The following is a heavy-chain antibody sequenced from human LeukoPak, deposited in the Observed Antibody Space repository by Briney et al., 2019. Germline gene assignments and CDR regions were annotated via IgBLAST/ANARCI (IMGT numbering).Heavy chain of an antibody. D-gene: IGHD3-22*01. J-gene: IGHJ4*02. CDR2: ISGSGGST. CDR1: GFVFSTYS. Sequence: PGGSLRLSCAASGFVFSTYSMNWVRQAPGKGLEWVSAISGSGGSTYYADSVKGRFTISRDNSKNTLYLQMNSLRAEDTAVYYCARDPDSSGYFDYWGQGTLVTVSS. V-gene: IGHV3-23*01. CDR3: ARDPDSSGYFDY.